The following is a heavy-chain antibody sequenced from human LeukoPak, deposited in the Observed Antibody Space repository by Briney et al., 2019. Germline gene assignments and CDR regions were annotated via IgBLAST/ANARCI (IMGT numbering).Heavy chain of an antibody. CDR3: ARHNSGYLPPGY. Sequence: GESLKISCKGSGYSFTSYWITWVRQMPGKGLEWMGRIDPSDSYTNYSPSFQGHVTFSADKSINTAYLQWSSLKASDTAIYFCARHNSGYLPPGYWGQGTLVTVSS. CDR2: IDPSDSYT. D-gene: IGHD3-10*01. CDR1: GYSFTSYW. J-gene: IGHJ4*02. V-gene: IGHV5-10-1*01.